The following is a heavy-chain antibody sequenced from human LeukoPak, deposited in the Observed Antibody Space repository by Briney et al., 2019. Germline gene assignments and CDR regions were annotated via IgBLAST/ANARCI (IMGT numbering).Heavy chain of an antibody. V-gene: IGHV4-59*08. J-gene: IGHJ4*02. CDR1: GGSISNYY. D-gene: IGHD6-19*01. Sequence: PSETLSLTCTVSGGSISNYYWSWIRQPPGKGLEWIGHIYSSGSTTYSPSLKSRVTMSVDTSKNQFSLKLTSVTAADTAVYYCARHQWLGPFDYWGQGTLVTVSS. CDR3: ARHQWLGPFDY. CDR2: IYSSGST.